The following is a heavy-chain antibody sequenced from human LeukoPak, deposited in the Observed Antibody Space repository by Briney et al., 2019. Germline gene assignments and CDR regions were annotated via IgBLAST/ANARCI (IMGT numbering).Heavy chain of an antibody. CDR3: ARDQYQLLTGAFDY. CDR2: IIPIFGTA. V-gene: IGHV1-69*01. D-gene: IGHD2-2*01. Sequence: GIIPIFGTANYAQKFQGRVTITADESTSTAYMELSSLRSEDTAVYYCARDQYQLLTGAFDYWGQGTLVTVSS. J-gene: IGHJ4*02.